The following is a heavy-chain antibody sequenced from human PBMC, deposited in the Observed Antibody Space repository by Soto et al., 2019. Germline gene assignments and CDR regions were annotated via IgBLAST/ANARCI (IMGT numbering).Heavy chain of an antibody. J-gene: IGHJ6*01. CDR2: IGGGGTDT. V-gene: IGHV3-23*01. CDR1: GFTFSSYA. CDR3: ATWGAIARGGHDYFGMDV. D-gene: IGHD2-15*01. Sequence: EVQLLESGGELVQPGGSLRLSCAASGFTFSSYAMSWVRQAPGKGLEWVSGIGGGGTDTYYAKSVRGRFTISRDNSDNTRYLQLSSLRDEETAVYSCATWGAIARGGHDYFGMDVWGQWTTVAVSS.